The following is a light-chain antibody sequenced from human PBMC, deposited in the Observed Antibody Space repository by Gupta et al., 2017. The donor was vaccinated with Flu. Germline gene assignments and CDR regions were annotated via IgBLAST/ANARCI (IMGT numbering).Light chain of an antibody. J-gene: IGKJ2*03. CDR1: QSVSSSY. CDR3: QQDSSSRS. Sequence: EIVLTQSPGTLSLSPGERATLSCRASQSVSSSYLAWYQQKPGQAPRLLIYGASSRATGIPDRFSGSGSGTDFTLTSSRLEPEDFAVYYCQQDSSSRSFGQGTKLEIK. V-gene: IGKV3-20*01. CDR2: GAS.